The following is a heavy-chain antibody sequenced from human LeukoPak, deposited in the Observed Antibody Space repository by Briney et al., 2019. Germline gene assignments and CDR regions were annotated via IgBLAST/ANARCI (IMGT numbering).Heavy chain of an antibody. CDR2: IYYRGTT. Sequence: SGTLSLTCTVPVGSLISYFWSWVRPPPGRGLECVGYIYYRGTTNYNPSLKSRVTISVDTSKNQFSLKLSSVTAADTAVYYCAKVGATGYFDYWGQGTLVTVSS. CDR3: AKVGATGYFDY. D-gene: IGHD1-26*01. CDR1: VGSLISYF. V-gene: IGHV4-59*08. J-gene: IGHJ4*02.